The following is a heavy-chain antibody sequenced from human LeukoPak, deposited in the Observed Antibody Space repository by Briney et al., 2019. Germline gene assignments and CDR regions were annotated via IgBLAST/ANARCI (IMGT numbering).Heavy chain of an antibody. CDR2: IYHSGST. J-gene: IGHJ4*02. V-gene: IGHV4-38-2*02. CDR1: GYSISSGYY. Sequence: KTSETLSLTCTVSGYSISSGYYWGWIRQPPGKGLEWIGSIYHSGSTYYNPSLKSRVTISVDTSKNQVSLKLSSVTAADTAVYYCARSEINDYIKYWGQGILVTVSS. D-gene: IGHD3-16*01. CDR3: ARSEINDYIKY.